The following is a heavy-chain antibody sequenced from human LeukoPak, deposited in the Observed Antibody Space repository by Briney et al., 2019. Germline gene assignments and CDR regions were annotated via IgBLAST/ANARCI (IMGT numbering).Heavy chain of an antibody. Sequence: GGSLGLSCAASGFTFSSYGMHWVRQAPGKGLEWVSFISSSGSHIYYADSVKGRFTISRDNAEKSLYLKMNSLRAEDTAVYDCAKDYPVVDRLFDYWGQGTLVTVSS. J-gene: IGHJ4*02. CDR1: GFTFSSYG. CDR2: ISSSGSHI. CDR3: AKDYPVVDRLFDY. D-gene: IGHD1-14*01. V-gene: IGHV3-21*01.